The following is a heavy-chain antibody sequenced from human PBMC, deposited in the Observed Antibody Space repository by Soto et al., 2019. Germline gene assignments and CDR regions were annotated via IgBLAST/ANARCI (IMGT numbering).Heavy chain of an antibody. D-gene: IGHD3-3*01. CDR3: AKGITICGVVDTPYDY. J-gene: IGHJ4*02. CDR2: ISGSGGST. V-gene: IGHV3-23*01. Sequence: GGSLRLSCAASGFTFSSYAMSWVRQAPGKGLEWVSAISGSGGSTYYADSAKGRFTISRDNSKNTLYLQMNGLRAEDTAVYYCAKGITICGVVDTPYDYWGQGTLVTVSS. CDR1: GFTFSSYA.